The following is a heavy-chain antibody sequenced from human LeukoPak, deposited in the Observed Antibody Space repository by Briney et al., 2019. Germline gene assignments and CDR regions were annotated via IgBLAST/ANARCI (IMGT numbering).Heavy chain of an antibody. D-gene: IGHD3-3*01. J-gene: IGHJ6*03. CDR1: GGTFSSYA. Sequence: SVKVSCKASGGTFSSYAISWVRQAPGQGLEWMGRIIPILGIANYAQKFQGRVTITADKSTSTAYMELSSLRSEDTAVYYCARDSTPRLEWSPYYYYYMDVWGKGTTVTVSS. V-gene: IGHV1-69*04. CDR3: ARDSTPRLEWSPYYYYYMDV. CDR2: IIPILGIA.